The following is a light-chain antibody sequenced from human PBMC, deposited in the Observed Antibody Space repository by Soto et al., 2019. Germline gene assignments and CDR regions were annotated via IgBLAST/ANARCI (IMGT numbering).Light chain of an antibody. CDR3: QSYDSSLTGSPV. J-gene: IGLJ3*02. CDR1: GSNIGAGYA. Sequence: QSVLTQPPSVSGALGQTVTISCTGAGSNIGAGYAVHWYHHLPGTAPKLLIYGAINRPSGVPDRFSGSMSGASASLTITGLQAEDEGHYYCQSYDSSLTGSPVFAGGTKVTVL. CDR2: GAI. V-gene: IGLV1-40*01.